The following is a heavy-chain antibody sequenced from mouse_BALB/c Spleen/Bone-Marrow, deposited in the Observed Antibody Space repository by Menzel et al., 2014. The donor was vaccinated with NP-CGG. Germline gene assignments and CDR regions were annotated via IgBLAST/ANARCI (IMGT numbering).Heavy chain of an antibody. J-gene: IGHJ2*01. CDR2: INPNNGGT. Sequence: EVKLVESGPELVKPGASVKISCKSSGYTFTEYTMHWVKQSHGKSLEWIGGINPNNGGTSYNQKFKGKATLTVDKSSSXXXXELRSLTSEDSAVYYCARPELSYFDYWGQGTTLTVSS. CDR3: ARPELSYFDY. CDR1: GYTFTEYT. V-gene: IGHV1-26*01. D-gene: IGHD3-3*01.